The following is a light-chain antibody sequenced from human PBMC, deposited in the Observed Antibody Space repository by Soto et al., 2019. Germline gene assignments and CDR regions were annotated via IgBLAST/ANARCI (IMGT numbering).Light chain of an antibody. J-gene: IGKJ2*01. CDR2: KTS. CDR1: ESLSSS. Sequence: DIQMTQSPSMVSASVGDRVTITCRASESLSSSLAWYQQIPGKAPKLLIYKTSSLESGVPLRFSGSGSGTEFTRTINSLQPDDYATYYCQQFKSYPVTFGQGTKLEIK. CDR3: QQFKSYPVT. V-gene: IGKV1-5*03.